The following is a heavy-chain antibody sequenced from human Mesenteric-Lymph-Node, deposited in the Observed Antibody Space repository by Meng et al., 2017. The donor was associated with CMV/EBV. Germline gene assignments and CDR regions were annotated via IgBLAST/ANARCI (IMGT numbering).Heavy chain of an antibody. V-gene: IGHV1-2*06. Sequence: KASGYTFTGYYMHWVRQAPGQGLEWMGRINPNSGGTNYAQKFQGRVTMTRDTSISTAYMELSRLRSDDTAVYYRARVEQQLVKCFDYWGQGTLVTVSS. D-gene: IGHD6-13*01. J-gene: IGHJ4*02. CDR1: GYTFTGYY. CDR3: ARVEQQLVKCFDY. CDR2: INPNSGGT.